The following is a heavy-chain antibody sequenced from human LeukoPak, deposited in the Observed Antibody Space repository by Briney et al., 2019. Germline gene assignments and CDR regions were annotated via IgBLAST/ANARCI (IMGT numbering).Heavy chain of an antibody. CDR3: AKDTGYSPDGDYSDY. J-gene: IGHJ4*02. Sequence: GGSLRLSCAASGFTFSSYAMSWVRQAPGKGLEWVSAISGSGGSTYYADSVKGRFTISRDNSKNTLYLQMNSLRAEDTAVYYCAKDTGYSPDGDYSDYWGQGTLVTVSS. D-gene: IGHD1-26*01. CDR1: GFTFSSYA. CDR2: ISGSGGST. V-gene: IGHV3-23*01.